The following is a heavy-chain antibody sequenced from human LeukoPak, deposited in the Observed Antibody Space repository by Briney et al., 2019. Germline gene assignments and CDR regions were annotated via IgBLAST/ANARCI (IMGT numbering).Heavy chain of an antibody. CDR1: GYTFSSYA. CDR2: IDTNTGNP. CDR3: ARDGVGDRTFVDTAMVTVSFDY. D-gene: IGHD5-18*01. V-gene: IGHV7-4-1*02. J-gene: IGHJ4*02. Sequence: GASVKVSCKASGYTFSSYAMNWVRQAPGQGLEWMGWIDTNTGNPTYAQGFTGRFVFSLDTSVSTAYLQISSLKAEDTAVYYCARDGVGDRTFVDTAMVTVSFDYWGQGTLVTVSS.